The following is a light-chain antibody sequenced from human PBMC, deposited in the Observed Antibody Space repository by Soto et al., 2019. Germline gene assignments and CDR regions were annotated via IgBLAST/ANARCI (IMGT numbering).Light chain of an antibody. Sequence: EIVLTQSPGTLSLSPGERASLSCRASQSVSSNYLAWYQQKRGQAPSLLIYGASSRATGIPTRFSGSGSGTDFTLTISRLEPEDCAVYYCQQYDTSPRTFGQGTKVEI. CDR3: QQYDTSPRT. V-gene: IGKV3-20*01. J-gene: IGKJ1*01. CDR1: QSVSSNY. CDR2: GAS.